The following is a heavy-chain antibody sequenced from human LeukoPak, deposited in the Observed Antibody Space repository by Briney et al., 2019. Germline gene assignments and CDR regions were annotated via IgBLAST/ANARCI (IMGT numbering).Heavy chain of an antibody. CDR1: GFTFDDHA. J-gene: IGHJ4*02. CDR3: TKGLRFAAALTPFDY. CDR2: ISWDGGTT. Sequence: GGSLRLSCAASGFTFDDHAMHWVRQAPGKGLEWISLISWDGGTTYYADSVKDRFTISRDNSKNSVYLQMNSLRPEDTAIYYCTKGLRFAAALTPFDYWGQGTLVTVSS. V-gene: IGHV3-43D*03. D-gene: IGHD6-13*01.